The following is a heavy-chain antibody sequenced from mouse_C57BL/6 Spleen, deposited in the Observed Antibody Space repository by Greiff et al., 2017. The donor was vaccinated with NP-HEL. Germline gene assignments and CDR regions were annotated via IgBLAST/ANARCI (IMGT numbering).Heavy chain of an antibody. D-gene: IGHD1-1*01. J-gene: IGHJ2*01. CDR2: IRNKANGYTT. Sequence: EVQLQESGGGLVQPGGSLSLSCAASGFTFTDYYMSWVRQPPGKALEWLGFIRNKANGYTTEYSASVKGRFTISRDNSQSILYLQMNALRAEDSATYYCARYGYGSFDYWGQGTTLTVSS. CDR3: ARYGYGSFDY. V-gene: IGHV7-3*01. CDR1: GFTFTDYY.